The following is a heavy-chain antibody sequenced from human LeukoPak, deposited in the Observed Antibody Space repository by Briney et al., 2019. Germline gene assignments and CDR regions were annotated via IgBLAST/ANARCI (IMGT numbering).Heavy chain of an antibody. J-gene: IGHJ4*02. CDR3: ARSPSGWPNFDY. Sequence: SETLSLTCTVSGGSISSNYWSWIRQPPGKGLEWIGHIYYSGSTNFNPSLKSRVTISVDTSKNQFSLKLSSVTAADTAVYYCARSPSGWPNFDYWGQGTLVTVSS. D-gene: IGHD6-19*01. CDR1: GGSISSNY. CDR2: IYYSGST. V-gene: IGHV4-59*01.